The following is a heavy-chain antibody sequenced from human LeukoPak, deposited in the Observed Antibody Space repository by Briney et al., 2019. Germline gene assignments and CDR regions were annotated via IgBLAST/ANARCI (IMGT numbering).Heavy chain of an antibody. CDR3: ARDRIAAAGRSEGAGY. CDR2: ISYDGSNK. CDR1: GFTFSSYA. Sequence: GGSLRLSCAASGFTFSSYAMHWVRQAPGKGLEWVAVISYDGSNKYYADSVKGRFTISRDNSKNTLYLQMNSLRAEDTAVYYCARDRIAAAGRSEGAGYWGQGTLVTVSS. J-gene: IGHJ4*02. D-gene: IGHD6-13*01. V-gene: IGHV3-30-3*01.